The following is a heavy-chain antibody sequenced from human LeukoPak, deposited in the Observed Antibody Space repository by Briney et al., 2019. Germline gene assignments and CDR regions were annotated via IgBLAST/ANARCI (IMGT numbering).Heavy chain of an antibody. CDR3: ARDRVPAAIAYNVAFDI. Sequence: ASVKVSCKASGYTFTSYGISWVRQAPGQGLEWMGWISVYNGNTNYAQKLQGRVTMTTDTSTSTAYRERRSLRSDDTAVYYCARDRVPAAIAYNVAFDIWGKGKRVTVFS. CDR2: ISVYNGNT. V-gene: IGHV1-18*04. D-gene: IGHD2-2*01. J-gene: IGHJ3*02. CDR1: GYTFTSYG.